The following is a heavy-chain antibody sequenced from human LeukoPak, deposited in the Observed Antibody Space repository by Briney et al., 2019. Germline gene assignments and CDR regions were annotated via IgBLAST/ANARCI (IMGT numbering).Heavy chain of an antibody. V-gene: IGHV3-21*01. CDR3: ARDSLRFLEWYRQPVFYYYGMDV. CDR1: GFTFSSYS. D-gene: IGHD3-3*01. CDR2: ISSSSSYI. Sequence: GGSLRLSCAASGFTFSSYSMNWVRQAPGKGLEWASSISSSSSYIYYADSVKGRFTISRDNAKNSLYLQMNSLRAEDTAVYYCARDSLRFLEWYRQPVFYYYGMDVWGQGTTVTVSS. J-gene: IGHJ6*02.